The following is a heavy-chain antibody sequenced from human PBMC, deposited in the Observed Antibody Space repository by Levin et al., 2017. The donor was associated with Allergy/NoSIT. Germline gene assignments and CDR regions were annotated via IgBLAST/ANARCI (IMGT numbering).Heavy chain of an antibody. J-gene: IGHJ4*02. CDR2: IIPIFGTT. CDR1: GGTFSSYT. D-gene: IGHD6-19*01. V-gene: IGHV1-69*06. Sequence: GASVKVSCRASGGTFSSYTINWVRQAPGQGLEWMGGIIPIFGTTNYAEKFQARVTITADKSTSTAYLGLSSLRSEDTAVYYCAREEYSSGWYYYWGQGTPVTVSS. CDR3: AREEYSSGWYYY.